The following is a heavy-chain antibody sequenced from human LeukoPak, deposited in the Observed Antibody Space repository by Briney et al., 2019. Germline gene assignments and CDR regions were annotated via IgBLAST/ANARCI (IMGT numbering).Heavy chain of an antibody. CDR2: IYYSGST. D-gene: IGHD3-10*01. V-gene: IGHV4-39*01. CDR3: ARQHRVRYYYGSGSYPDY. CDR1: GGSISSSIYY. J-gene: IGHJ4*02. Sequence: PSETLSLTCTVSGGSISSSIYYWGWIRQPPGKGLEWIGSIYYSGSTYYNPSLKSRVTISVDTSKNQFSLKLSSVTAADTAVYYCARQHRVRYYYGSGSYPDYWGQGTLVTVSS.